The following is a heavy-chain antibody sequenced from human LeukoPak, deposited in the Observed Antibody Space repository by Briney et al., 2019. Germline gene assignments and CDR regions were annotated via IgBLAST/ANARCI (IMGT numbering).Heavy chain of an antibody. J-gene: IGHJ4*02. D-gene: IGHD6-19*01. V-gene: IGHV3-30*04. Sequence: GRSLRLSCAASGFTFSSYAMHWVRQAPGKGLEWVAVISYDGSNKYYADSVKGRFTISRDNSKNTLYLQMNSLRAEDTAVYYCARGRAWLVRAGTIDYWGQGTLVTASS. CDR2: ISYDGSNK. CDR1: GFTFSSYA. CDR3: ARGRAWLVRAGTIDY.